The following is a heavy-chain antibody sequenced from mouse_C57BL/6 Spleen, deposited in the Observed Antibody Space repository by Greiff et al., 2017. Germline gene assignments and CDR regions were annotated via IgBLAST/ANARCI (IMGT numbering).Heavy chain of an antibody. CDR1: GYTFTDYN. Sequence: EVQLQQSGPELVKPGASVKIPCKASGYTFTDYNLDWVKQSHGKSLEWIGDINPNNGGTIYNQKFKGKATLTVDKSSSTAYMELRSLTSEDTAVYYCARSYDYDGGYAMDYWGQGTSVTVSS. V-gene: IGHV1-18*01. D-gene: IGHD2-4*01. CDR3: ARSYDYDGGYAMDY. CDR2: INPNNGGT. J-gene: IGHJ4*01.